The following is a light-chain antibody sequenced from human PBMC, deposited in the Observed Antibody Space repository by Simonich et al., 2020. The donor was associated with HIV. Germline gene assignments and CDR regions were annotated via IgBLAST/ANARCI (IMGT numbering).Light chain of an antibody. V-gene: IGLV6-57*03. CDR1: SGSLASNY. CDR2: EDN. CDR3: QSYDSSTWV. J-gene: IGLJ3*02. Sequence: NFMLTQPHSVSESPGKTVTISCTRSSGSLASNYVQWYQQRPGSAPTTVIYEDNQRPSGVPDRFSGSIDSSSNSASLTISGRKTEDEADYYCQSYDSSTWVFGGGTKLTVL.